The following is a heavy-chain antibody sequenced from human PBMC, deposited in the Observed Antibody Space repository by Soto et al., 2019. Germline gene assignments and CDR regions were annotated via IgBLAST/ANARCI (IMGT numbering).Heavy chain of an antibody. CDR1: GGSISSSSYY. CDR3: ARQSLSGYDNYYYYGMDV. J-gene: IGHJ6*02. CDR2: IYYSGST. Sequence: TSETLSLTCTVSGGSISSSSYYWGWIRQPPGKGLEWIGSIYYSGSTYYNPSLKSRVTISVDTSKNQFSLKLSSVTAADTAVCYCARQSLSGYDNYYYYGMDVWGQGTTVTVSS. V-gene: IGHV4-39*01. D-gene: IGHD5-12*01.